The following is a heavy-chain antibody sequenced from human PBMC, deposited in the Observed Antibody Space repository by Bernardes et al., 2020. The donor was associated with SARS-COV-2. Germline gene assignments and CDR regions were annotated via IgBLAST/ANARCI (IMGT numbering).Heavy chain of an antibody. CDR3: ARDRQGGGFYLVGHDDS. V-gene: IGHV3-7*01. D-gene: IGHD2-15*01. J-gene: IGHJ4*02. CDR1: GFTLSKSW. Sequence: GSLSLSCAASGFTLSKSWMSWVRQAPGKGLEWVGSTKKDGSASFYVDSVRGRFTISRDNRNSLFSLQMNSLRVDDTGIYYCARDRQGGGFYLVGHDDSWGQGTLVTVSS. CDR2: TKKDGSAS.